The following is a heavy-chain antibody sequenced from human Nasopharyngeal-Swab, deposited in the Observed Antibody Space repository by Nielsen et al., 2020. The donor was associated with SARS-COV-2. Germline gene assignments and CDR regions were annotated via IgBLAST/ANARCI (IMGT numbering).Heavy chain of an antibody. V-gene: IGHV3-15*01. J-gene: IGHJ4*02. D-gene: IGHD3-22*01. CDR2: IKKKIDGGTT. CDR1: GFTFSNAW. Sequence: GESLKISWAASGFTFSNAWMSWVRQAPGKGLEWVGRIKKKIDGGTTDYAAPVKGRFTISRDDSKNTLYLQMNSLKSEDTAVYYCTTEYYYDSSGLFDYWGQGTLVTVSS. CDR3: TTEYYYDSSGLFDY.